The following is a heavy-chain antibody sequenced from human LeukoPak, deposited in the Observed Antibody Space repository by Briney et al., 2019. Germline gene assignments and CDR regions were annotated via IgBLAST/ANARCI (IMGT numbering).Heavy chain of an antibody. CDR3: ARDPKGYYFDY. Sequence: SETLSLTCTVSGGSISSGDYYWSWIRQPPGKGLEWIGYIYYSGSTYYNPSLKSRVTISVDTSKNQFSLKLSSVTAADTAVYYCARDPKGYYFDYWGQGTLVTVSS. V-gene: IGHV4-30-4*01. CDR1: GGSISSGDYY. CDR2: IYYSGST. J-gene: IGHJ4*02.